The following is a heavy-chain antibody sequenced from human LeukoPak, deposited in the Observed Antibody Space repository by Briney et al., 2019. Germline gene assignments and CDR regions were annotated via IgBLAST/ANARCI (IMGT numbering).Heavy chain of an antibody. CDR2: IIVSGST. J-gene: IGHJ4*02. Sequence: GGSLRLSYAASGFTFSSFSMTWVRQAPGKGLEWVSSIIVSGSTYYAYSVKGRFTISRDSFRGTLFLQMDSLRVEDTAVYFCAKGSVGTADFASWGQGALVTVSS. CDR1: GFTFSSFS. CDR3: AKGSVGTADFAS. V-gene: IGHV3-23*01.